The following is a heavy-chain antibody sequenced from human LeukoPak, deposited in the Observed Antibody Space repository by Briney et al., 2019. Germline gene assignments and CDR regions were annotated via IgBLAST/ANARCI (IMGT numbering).Heavy chain of an antibody. Sequence: SETLSLTCTVSGGSITDNFWGWIRQTPEKGLEWIAYIHHTGATRNNPSLNGRVTISVDTSKNQISLKLNTVTVADTASYYCARVYCSGGVCWSTAGFDYWGQGTPVTVSS. D-gene: IGHD2-8*02. J-gene: IGHJ4*02. CDR2: IHHTGAT. V-gene: IGHV4-59*01. CDR3: ARVYCSGGVCWSTAGFDY. CDR1: GGSITDNF.